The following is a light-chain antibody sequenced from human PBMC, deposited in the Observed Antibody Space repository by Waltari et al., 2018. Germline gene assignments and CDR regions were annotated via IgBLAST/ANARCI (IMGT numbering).Light chain of an antibody. CDR1: SSDVGGYNY. J-gene: IGLJ3*02. Sequence: QSALTQPRSVSGSPGQSVTISCTGTSSDVGGYNYVSWYQQHPGKAPKLVIYDVSKRPLGVPDRFSGSKSANTASLTISGLQAEDEADYYCCSYAGSYTLEVFGGGTKLTVL. CDR2: DVS. V-gene: IGLV2-11*01. CDR3: CSYAGSYTLEV.